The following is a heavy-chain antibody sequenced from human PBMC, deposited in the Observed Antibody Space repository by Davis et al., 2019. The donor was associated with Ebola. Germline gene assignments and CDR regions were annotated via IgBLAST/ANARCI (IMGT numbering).Heavy chain of an antibody. CDR3: ARAVGRGAWFDP. CDR1: GYTFTSYY. V-gene: IGHV1-46*01. J-gene: IGHJ5*02. Sequence: ASVKVSCKASGYTFTSYYMHWVRQAPGQGLEWMGIINPSGGSTSYAQKFQGRVTMTRDTSMSTVYMELSSLRSEDTAVYYCARAVGRGAWFDPWGQGTLVTVSS. CDR2: INPSGGST. D-gene: IGHD3-10*01.